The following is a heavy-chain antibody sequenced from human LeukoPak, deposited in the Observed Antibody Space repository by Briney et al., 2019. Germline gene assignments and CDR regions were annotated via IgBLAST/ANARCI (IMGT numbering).Heavy chain of an antibody. D-gene: IGHD3-10*01. CDR1: GGSISSYY. J-gene: IGHJ4*02. CDR3: ARVPPVYNSGNYYKGTHFDY. V-gene: IGHV4-4*07. CDR2: IYSSGST. Sequence: PSETLSLTCTVSGGSISSYYWSWIRQPAGKGLEWIGRIYSSGSTNYKPSLKSRVTMSLDTSKNQFSLKLSSVTAADTAVYYCARVPPVYNSGNYYKGTHFDYWGQGTLVTVSS.